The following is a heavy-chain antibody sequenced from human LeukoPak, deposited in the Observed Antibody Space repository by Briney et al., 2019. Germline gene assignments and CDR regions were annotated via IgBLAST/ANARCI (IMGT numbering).Heavy chain of an antibody. V-gene: IGHV4-4*07. CDR1: GGSISSYY. CDR3: ARETSGARRTAFDI. Sequence: SETLSLTCTVWGGSISSYYWSWIRQSAGKGLEWIGRIYSRGTTNYNPSLKSRVTMSVDTSKNQFSLKVSSVTAADTAVYYCARETSGARRTAFDIWGQGTMVTVSS. CDR2: IYSRGTT. D-gene: IGHD3-10*01. J-gene: IGHJ3*02.